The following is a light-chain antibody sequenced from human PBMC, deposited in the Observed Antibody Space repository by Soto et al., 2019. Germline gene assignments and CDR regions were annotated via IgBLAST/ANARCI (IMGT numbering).Light chain of an antibody. CDR3: QQYEKWPLT. V-gene: IGKV3-15*01. Sequence: EIVMTQSPGTLSVSPGEGATLSCRASQSIGSNLAWYQRKPCQAPRLVIYAASTRATGVPSRFSGSGSGTEFTLTVSSLQSEDLGVYYCQQYEKWPLTFGGGTKVEIK. CDR2: AAS. J-gene: IGKJ4*01. CDR1: QSIGSN.